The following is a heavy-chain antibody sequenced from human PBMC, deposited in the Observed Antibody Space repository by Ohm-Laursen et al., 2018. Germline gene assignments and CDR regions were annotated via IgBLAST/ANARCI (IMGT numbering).Heavy chain of an antibody. J-gene: IGHJ6*02. CDR3: ARHLSSSSEYYYYYGMDV. CDR2: MYYSGDT. D-gene: IGHD6-13*01. CDR1: GASISSYY. V-gene: IGHV4-59*08. Sequence: SDTLSLTCTVSGASISSYYWSWIRQPPGKGLEWIGYMYYSGDTNYNPSLKSRITTSVDTSKNQLSLKLSSVTAADTAVYYCARHLSSSSEYYYYYGMDVWGQGTTVTVSS.